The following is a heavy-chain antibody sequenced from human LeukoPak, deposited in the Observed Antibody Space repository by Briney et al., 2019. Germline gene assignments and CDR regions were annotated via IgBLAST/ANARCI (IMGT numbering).Heavy chain of an antibody. D-gene: IGHD5-18*01. V-gene: IGHV5-51*01. CDR3: ARQGYTYGYDS. Sequence: HGESLKISCKGSGDSLTTYWIGWVRQLPGKGLEWMGIIYPGDSDTTYSPSFQGQVTISADKSISTAYLQWSSLKASDTAIYYCARQGYTYGYDSWGQGTLVTVSS. CDR1: GDSLTTYW. J-gene: IGHJ5*01. CDR2: IYPGDSDT.